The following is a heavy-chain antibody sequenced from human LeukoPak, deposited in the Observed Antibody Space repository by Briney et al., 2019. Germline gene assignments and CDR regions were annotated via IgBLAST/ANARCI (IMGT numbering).Heavy chain of an antibody. Sequence: PGGSLRLSCAASGFTFSSYWMHWVRQAPGKGLVWVSRINSDGSSTTYADSVKGRFTISRDNAKNSLYLQMNSLRAEDTAVYYCARHVVAVGFDYWGQGTLVTVSS. D-gene: IGHD3-22*01. V-gene: IGHV3-74*01. CDR1: GFTFSSYW. CDR3: ARHVVAVGFDY. J-gene: IGHJ4*02. CDR2: INSDGSST.